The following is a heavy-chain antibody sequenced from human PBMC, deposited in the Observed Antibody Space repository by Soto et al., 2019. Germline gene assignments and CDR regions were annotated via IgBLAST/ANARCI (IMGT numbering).Heavy chain of an antibody. J-gene: IGHJ3*02. V-gene: IGHV4-61*08. CDR2: IYYSGST. D-gene: IGHD7-27*01. CDR3: ASRSLAGAFDI. Sequence: ETLSLTCTVSGDSIGSGGSYWNWIRQRPGKGLEWIGYIYYSGSTYYNPSLKSRVIISVDTSKNQFSLKLSSVTAADTAVYYCASRSLAGAFDIWGQGTMVTVSS. CDR1: GDSIGSGGSY.